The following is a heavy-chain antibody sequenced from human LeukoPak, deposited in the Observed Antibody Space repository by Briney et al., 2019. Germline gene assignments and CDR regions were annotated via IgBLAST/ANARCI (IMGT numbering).Heavy chain of an antibody. V-gene: IGHV1-18*04. CDR3: ASGGSGEAAAMLYYFDY. Sequence: ASVKVSCKASGYTFTSYGISWVRQAPGQGLEWMGWISAYNGNTNYAQELQGRVTMTTDTSTSTAYMELRSLRSDDTAVYYCASGGSGEAAAMLYYFDYWGQGTLVTVSS. CDR1: GYTFTSYG. D-gene: IGHD2-2*01. J-gene: IGHJ4*02. CDR2: ISAYNGNT.